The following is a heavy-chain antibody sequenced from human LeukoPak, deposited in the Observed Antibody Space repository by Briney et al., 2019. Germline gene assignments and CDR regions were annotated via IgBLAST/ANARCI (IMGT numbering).Heavy chain of an antibody. D-gene: IGHD2-21*02. V-gene: IGHV4-34*01. CDR2: INHSGST. J-gene: IGHJ4*01. Sequence: PSETLSLTCAVYGGSFSGYYWSWIRQPPGKGLEWIGEINHSGSTNYNPSLKSRVTISVDTSKNQFSLKLSSVTAAGTAVYYCASEDAYCGGDCYPYWGQGTLVTVSS. CDR3: ASEDAYCGGDCYPY. CDR1: GGSFSGYY.